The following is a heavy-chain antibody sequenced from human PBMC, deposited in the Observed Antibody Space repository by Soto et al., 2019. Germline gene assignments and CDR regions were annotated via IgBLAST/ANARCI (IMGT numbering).Heavy chain of an antibody. CDR1: GGSISSYY. V-gene: IGHV4-59*01. J-gene: IGHJ6*03. CDR2: IYYSGST. D-gene: IGHD6-13*01. Sequence: SETLSLTCTVSGGSISSYYWSWIRQPPGKGLEWIGYIYYSGSTNYNPSLKSRVTISVDTSKNQFSLKLSSVTAADTAVYYCARVRYSSMVYYYSYMDVWGKGTTVTVSS. CDR3: ARVRYSSMVYYYSYMDV.